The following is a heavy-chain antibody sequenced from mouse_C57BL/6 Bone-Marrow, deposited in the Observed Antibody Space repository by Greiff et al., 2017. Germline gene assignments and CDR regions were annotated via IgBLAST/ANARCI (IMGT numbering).Heavy chain of an antibody. D-gene: IGHD2-1*01. CDR2: IWSGGST. CDR1: GFSFTSYG. V-gene: IGHV2-2*01. CDR3: ARKGYLLYWYFDV. J-gene: IGHJ1*03. Sequence: VQLQQSGPGLVQPSQCLYITCTVSGFSFTSYGVHWVRQSQGKGLEWLGVIWSGGSTDYNAAFLSRLSISKDTPKSQVFFKMHSLQAAETAIYYCARKGYLLYWYFDVWGTGTTVTVSS.